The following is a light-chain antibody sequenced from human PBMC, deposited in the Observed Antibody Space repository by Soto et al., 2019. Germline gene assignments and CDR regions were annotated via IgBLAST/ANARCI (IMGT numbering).Light chain of an antibody. CDR2: GAS. CDR3: QQYGSSHT. J-gene: IGKJ5*01. V-gene: IGKV3-20*01. Sequence: EMVFTQSPVTLSFSPCDGPTRSFMASQSVSNDYVAWVQQKPGQTPRLLIYGASSRATGIPDRFSGSGAGAYFNLTISRLEPADFGVYFCQQYGSSHTFGQGTRLEIK. CDR1: QSVSNDY.